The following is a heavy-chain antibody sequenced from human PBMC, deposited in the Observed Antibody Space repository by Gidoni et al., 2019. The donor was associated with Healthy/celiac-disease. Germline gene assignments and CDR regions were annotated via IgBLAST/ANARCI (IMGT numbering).Heavy chain of an antibody. Sequence: QLQLQESGPGLVKPSETLSLTCTVSGGSISSSSYYWGWIRQPPGKGLEWIGSIYYSGSTYYNPSLKSRVTISVDTSKNQFSLKLSSVTAADTAVYYCAAQQWLVREFDYWGQGTLVTVSS. CDR3: AAQQWLVREFDY. V-gene: IGHV4-39*01. CDR2: IYYSGST. D-gene: IGHD6-19*01. J-gene: IGHJ4*02. CDR1: GGSISSSSYY.